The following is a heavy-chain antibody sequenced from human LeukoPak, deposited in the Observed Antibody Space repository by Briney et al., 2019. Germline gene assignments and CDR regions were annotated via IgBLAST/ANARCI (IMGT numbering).Heavy chain of an antibody. J-gene: IGHJ6*03. CDR3: ARDPAAARYYYYYMDV. V-gene: IGHV3-48*01. CDR1: GFTFSSYS. D-gene: IGHD6-13*01. CDR2: ISSSSSTI. Sequence: GGSLRLSCAASGFTFSSYSMNWVRQAPGKGLEWVSYISSSSSTIYYADSVKGRFTISRDNAKNSLYLQMNSLRAEDTAVYYCARDPAAARYYYYYMDVWGKGTTVTVSS.